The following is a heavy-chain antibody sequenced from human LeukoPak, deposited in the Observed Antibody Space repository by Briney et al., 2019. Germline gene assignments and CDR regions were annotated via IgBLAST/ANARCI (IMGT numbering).Heavy chain of an antibody. J-gene: IGHJ6*04. CDR1: GYTFTNYY. CDR2: INPNGGNT. V-gene: IGHV1-46*01. D-gene: IGHD2-2*01. CDR3: PRDSCSRNSCYSTAV. Sequence: ASVKGSCKASGYTFTNYYMLWVRQAPGQGLEWMGIINPNGGNTNYAQKCQGRVTMTRETSTSTVYMELSSLRPEEPAVYYCPRDSCSRNSCYSTAVWGKGTTVTVSS.